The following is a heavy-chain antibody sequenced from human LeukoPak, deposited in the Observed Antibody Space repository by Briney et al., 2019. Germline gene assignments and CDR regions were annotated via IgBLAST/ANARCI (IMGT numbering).Heavy chain of an antibody. D-gene: IGHD5-18*01. CDR1: GGSIRSYY. J-gene: IGHJ4*02. Sequence: SETLSLTCTVSGGSIRSYYWGWIRQPPGKGLEWIGYIYYSGDTTPNPSLRSRVSISVDTPKNQFSLKLNSVTAADTAVYYCARDKQPGDHWGQGILVTVSS. CDR3: ARDKQPGDH. V-gene: IGHV4-59*01. CDR2: IYYSGDT.